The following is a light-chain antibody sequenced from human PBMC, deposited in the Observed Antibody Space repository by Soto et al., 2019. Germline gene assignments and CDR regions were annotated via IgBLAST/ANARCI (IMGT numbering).Light chain of an antibody. CDR3: QQRSNWPPLT. V-gene: IGKV3-11*01. CDR1: QSVSSY. Sequence: EIVLTQSPATLSLSPGERATLSCRASQSVSSYLAWYQQKPGQAPRLLIYDASNRTTGIPARFSGSGSGTEFTLTISSLEPEDFAVYYCQQRSNWPPLTFGQGTKVEIK. J-gene: IGKJ1*01. CDR2: DAS.